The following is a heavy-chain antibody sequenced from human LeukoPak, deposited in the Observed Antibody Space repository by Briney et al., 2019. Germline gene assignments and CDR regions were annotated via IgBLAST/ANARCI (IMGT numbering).Heavy chain of an antibody. CDR2: ISSSGSTI. Sequence: PGGSLRLSCAASGFTFSSYEMNWVRRAPGKGLEWVSYISSSGSTIYYADSVKGRFTISRDNAKNSLYLQMNSLRAEDTAVYYCAGERYYDYVWGSYRPTPFFDYWGQGTLVTVSS. J-gene: IGHJ4*02. V-gene: IGHV3-48*03. CDR3: AGERYYDYVWGSYRPTPFFDY. CDR1: GFTFSSYE. D-gene: IGHD3-16*02.